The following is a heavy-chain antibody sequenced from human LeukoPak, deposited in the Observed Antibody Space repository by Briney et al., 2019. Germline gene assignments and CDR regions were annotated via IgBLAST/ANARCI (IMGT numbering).Heavy chain of an antibody. Sequence: PSETLSLTCTVSGGSISSYYWSWIRQPAGKGLEWIGRIYSSAYSNYNPSLKSRITMSVDTSKNQFSLKLSSVTAADTAVYYCTRAGGVLGVTDPFDYWGQGTLVTVSS. CDR1: GGSISSYY. CDR2: IYSSAYS. D-gene: IGHD1-26*01. CDR3: TRAGGVLGVTDPFDY. J-gene: IGHJ4*02. V-gene: IGHV4-4*07.